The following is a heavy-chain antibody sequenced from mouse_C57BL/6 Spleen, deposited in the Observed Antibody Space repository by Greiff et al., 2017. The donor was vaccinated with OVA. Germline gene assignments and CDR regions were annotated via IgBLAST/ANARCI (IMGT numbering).Heavy chain of an antibody. CDR3: ARQDWADV. V-gene: IGHV5-6*01. J-gene: IGHJ1*03. CDR1: GFTFSSYG. Sequence: EVKLVESGGDLVKPGGSLKLSCAASGFTFSSYGMSWVRQTPDKRLEWVATISSGGSYTYYHDSVKGRFTISRDNAKNTLYLQMSSLKSEDTAMYYCARQDWADVWGTGTTVTVAS. D-gene: IGHD4-1*01. CDR2: ISSGGSYT.